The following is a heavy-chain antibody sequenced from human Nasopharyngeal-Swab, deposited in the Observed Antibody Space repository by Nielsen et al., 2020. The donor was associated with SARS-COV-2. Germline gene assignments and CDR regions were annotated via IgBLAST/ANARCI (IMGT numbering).Heavy chain of an antibody. D-gene: IGHD6-19*01. J-gene: IGHJ4*02. CDR3: ANGIAVFDY. V-gene: IGHV3-23*01. Sequence: WIRQPPGKGLEWVSAISGSGGSTYCADSVKGRFTISRDNSKNTLYLQMNSLRAEDTAVYYCANGIAVFDYWGQGTLVTVSS. CDR2: ISGSGGST.